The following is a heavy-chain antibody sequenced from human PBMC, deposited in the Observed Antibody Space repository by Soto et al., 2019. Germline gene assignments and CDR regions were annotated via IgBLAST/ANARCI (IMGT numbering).Heavy chain of an antibody. D-gene: IGHD3-10*01. CDR2: IRGSGSVT. CDR3: AKDWVPMDV. Sequence: GGSLRLSCAASGFTFSSYAMSWVRQAPGKGLEWVSGIRGSGSVTYYADSVKGRFTTSRDNSRNTLYLQMNSLRAEDTAVYYCAKDWVPMDVWGQGTTVTVSS. V-gene: IGHV3-23*01. CDR1: GFTFSSYA. J-gene: IGHJ6*02.